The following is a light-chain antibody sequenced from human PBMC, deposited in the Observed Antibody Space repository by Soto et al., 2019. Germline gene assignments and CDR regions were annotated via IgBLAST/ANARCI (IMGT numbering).Light chain of an antibody. Sequence: EIVLTQSPGTLSLSPGERATLSWRASQSVSNNYLAWYQQKPGQAPRLLIYGASTRTTGIPARFSGSGSGTEFTLTISSLQSEDFAVYYCQQYNNWPRTFGQGTKVDTK. J-gene: IGKJ1*01. CDR1: QSVSNN. CDR3: QQYNNWPRT. CDR2: GAS. V-gene: IGKV3-15*01.